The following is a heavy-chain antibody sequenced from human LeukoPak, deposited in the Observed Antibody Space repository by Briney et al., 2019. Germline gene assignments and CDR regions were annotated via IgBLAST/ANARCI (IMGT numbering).Heavy chain of an antibody. CDR1: GFTFSSYD. CDR2: IGTAGDT. CDR3: ARGEDRGDAFDI. V-gene: IGHV3-13*01. Sequence: GGSLRLSCAASGFTFSSYDMHWVRQATGKGLEWVSAIGTAGDTYYPGSVKGRFTISRENAKNSLYLQMNSLRAGDTAVYYCARGEDRGDAFDIWGQGTMVTVSS. D-gene: IGHD3-10*01. J-gene: IGHJ3*02.